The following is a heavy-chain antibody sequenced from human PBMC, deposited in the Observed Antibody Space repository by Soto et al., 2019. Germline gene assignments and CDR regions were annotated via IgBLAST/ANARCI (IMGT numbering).Heavy chain of an antibody. J-gene: IGHJ5*02. CDR3: ARIGHCSGGTCYGVNWFDP. V-gene: IGHV1-2*02. CDR2: INPNSGGT. D-gene: IGHD2-15*01. CDR1: GYTLTGCY. Sequence: ASLKVSCKASGYTLTGCYMHWVRQAPGQGVEGMGWINPNSGGTNYAQKFQGRVAMTRDTSISTAYMELGRLRSGDTAVYYSARIGHCSGGTCYGVNWFDPWRHGTLVT.